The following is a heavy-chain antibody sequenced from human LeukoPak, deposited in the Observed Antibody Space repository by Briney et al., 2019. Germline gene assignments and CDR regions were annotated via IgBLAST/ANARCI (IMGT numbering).Heavy chain of an antibody. Sequence: SETLSLTCTASGTSVSTNTYNWSWIRQSPGKGLEWLGYIYHTGATSYDPSLKSRVTISLDSSKNQFSLTLNSVTATDTAVYYCARFRCSGWYYLDYWGQGTLVTVSS. J-gene: IGHJ4*02. CDR3: ARFRCSGWYYLDY. V-gene: IGHV4-61*01. CDR1: GTSVSTNTYN. CDR2: IYHTGAT. D-gene: IGHD6-19*01.